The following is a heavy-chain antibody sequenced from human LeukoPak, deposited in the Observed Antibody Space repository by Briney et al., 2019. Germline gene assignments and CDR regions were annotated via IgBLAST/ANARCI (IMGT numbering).Heavy chain of an antibody. CDR1: GFTFSSYA. CDR2: ISGSGGST. Sequence: GGSLRLSCAASGFTFSSYAMSWVRQAPGNGLEWVSAISGSGGSTYYADSVKGRFTISRDNSKNTLYLQMNSLRAEDTAVYYCAKGGYNAPGCFDYWGQGTLVTVSS. CDR3: AKGGYNAPGCFDY. D-gene: IGHD5-24*01. J-gene: IGHJ4*02. V-gene: IGHV3-23*01.